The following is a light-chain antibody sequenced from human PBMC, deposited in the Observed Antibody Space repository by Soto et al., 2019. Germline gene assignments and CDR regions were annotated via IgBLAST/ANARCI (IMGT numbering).Light chain of an antibody. CDR1: SSNIGADSD. Sequence: QSVLTQPPSVSGAPGQRVTISCTGSSSNIGADSDVHWYQHLPGTAPKLLIFGNNNRPSGVPDRFSGSKSGTSASLAIVGLQAEDEADYYCQSYHNNLWVFGGGTKLTVL. CDR3: QSYHNNLWV. V-gene: IGLV1-40*01. J-gene: IGLJ3*02. CDR2: GNN.